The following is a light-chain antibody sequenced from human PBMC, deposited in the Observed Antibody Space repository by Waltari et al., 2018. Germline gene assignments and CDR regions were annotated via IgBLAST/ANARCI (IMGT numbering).Light chain of an antibody. V-gene: IGLV1-44*01. J-gene: IGLJ3*02. Sequence: QSVLTQPPSASGTPGRRVTISCSGTLYNIGINTFNWYQPFPGTAPQLLIFSTTQRPSGVPDRFSASKSGTSASLAINGLQAADEADYYCGAWDDGVKEWVFGGGTKLTVL. CDR1: LYNIGINT. CDR2: STT. CDR3: GAWDDGVKEWV.